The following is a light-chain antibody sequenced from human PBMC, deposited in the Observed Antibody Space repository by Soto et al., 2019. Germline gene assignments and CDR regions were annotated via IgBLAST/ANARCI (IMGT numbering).Light chain of an antibody. CDR1: QSVLYSSNNKNY. CDR3: QQYYITGT. V-gene: IGKV4-1*01. CDR2: WAS. J-gene: IGKJ1*01. Sequence: DIVMTQSPDSLAVSLGERATINCKSSQSVLYSSNNKNYLAWYQQKPGQPPKSLIYWASTRESGVPDRFSGSGSGTDFTLTISSLQAEDVAVYYCQQYYITGTFGQGTKVEIK.